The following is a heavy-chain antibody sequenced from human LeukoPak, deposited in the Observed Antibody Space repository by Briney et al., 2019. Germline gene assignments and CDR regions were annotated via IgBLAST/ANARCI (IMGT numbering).Heavy chain of an antibody. V-gene: IGHV3-66*01. D-gene: IGHD5-24*01. CDR2: IYSGGST. CDR1: GFTVSRNY. Sequence: GGSLRLSCAASGFTVSRNYMSWVRQAPGKGLEWVSVIYSGGSTCYADSVKGRFTISRDNSKNTLYLQMNSLRAEDTAVYYCAREAIRGMATAYDYWGQGTLVTVSS. CDR3: AREAIRGMATAYDY. J-gene: IGHJ4*02.